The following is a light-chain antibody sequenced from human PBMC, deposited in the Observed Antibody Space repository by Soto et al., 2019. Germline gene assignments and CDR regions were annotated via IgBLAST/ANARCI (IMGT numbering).Light chain of an antibody. V-gene: IGLV2-14*01. Sequence: QSVLTQPASVSGSPGQSITIPCTGTSSDVGGYNYVSWYQQHPGKAPKLMIYDVSNRPSGVSYRFSGSKSGNTASLTISGLQAEDEADYYCISYTTSSTYGFGTGTKVTVL. J-gene: IGLJ1*01. CDR1: SSDVGGYNY. CDR2: DVS. CDR3: ISYTTSSTYG.